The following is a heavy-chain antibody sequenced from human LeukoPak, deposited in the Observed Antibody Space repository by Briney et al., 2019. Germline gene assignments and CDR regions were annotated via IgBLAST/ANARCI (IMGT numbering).Heavy chain of an antibody. V-gene: IGHV4-39*01. CDR2: ISYRGST. J-gene: IGHJ5*02. CDR1: GGSISSSSYY. Sequence: NPSETLSLTCTVSGGSISSSSYYWGWIRQPPGKGLEWIGTISYRGSTYYTPSLKSRVTISVDTSKNQFSLKLSSVTAADTAVFYCAGGIAHNWFDPWGQGTLVTVSS. CDR3: AGGIAHNWFDP. D-gene: IGHD2-21*01.